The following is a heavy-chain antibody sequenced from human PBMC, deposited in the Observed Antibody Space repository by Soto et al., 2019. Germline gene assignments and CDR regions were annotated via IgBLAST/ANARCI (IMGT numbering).Heavy chain of an antibody. Sequence: PSETLSLTCTVSGGSISSSSYYWGWIRQPPGKGLEWIGSIYYSGSTYYNPSLKSRVTISVDTSKNQFSLKLSSVTAADTAVYYCARDLSPFHYDILTGYYRKGRWFDPWGQGTLVTVSS. J-gene: IGHJ5*02. CDR3: ARDLSPFHYDILTGYYRKGRWFDP. V-gene: IGHV4-39*07. CDR2: IYYSGST. D-gene: IGHD3-9*01. CDR1: GGSISSSSYY.